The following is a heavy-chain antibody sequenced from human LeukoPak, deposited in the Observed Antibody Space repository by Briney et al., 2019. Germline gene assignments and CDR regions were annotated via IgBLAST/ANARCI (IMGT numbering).Heavy chain of an antibody. CDR1: GFTFSSYA. CDR3: ARDGIRDYGMDV. Sequence: PGRSLRLSCAASGFTFSSYAMHWVRQAPGKGLEWVAVISYDGSNKYYADSVKGRFTISRDNSKNTLYLQMNSLRAEDRAVYYCARDGIRDYGMDVWGQGTTVTVSS. J-gene: IGHJ6*02. CDR2: ISYDGSNK. D-gene: IGHD3-3*02. V-gene: IGHV3-30*04.